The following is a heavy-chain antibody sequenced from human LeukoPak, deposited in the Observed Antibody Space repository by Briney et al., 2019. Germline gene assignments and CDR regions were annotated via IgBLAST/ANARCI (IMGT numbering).Heavy chain of an antibody. CDR3: AKERGGSSDWYEGDY. CDR1: GFSFSNCA. Sequence: SGGSLRLSCAASGFSFSNCAMSWVRQAPGKGLEWVSAISGSGGNTYYADSVKGRFTISRDNSKNTLYLQMNSLRAEDTAVYYCAKERGGSSDWYEGDYWGQGTLVTVSS. J-gene: IGHJ4*02. V-gene: IGHV3-23*01. CDR2: ISGSGGNT. D-gene: IGHD6-19*01.